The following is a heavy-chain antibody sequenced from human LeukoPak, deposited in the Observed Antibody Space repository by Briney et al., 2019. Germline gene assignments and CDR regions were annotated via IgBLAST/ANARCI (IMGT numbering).Heavy chain of an antibody. CDR1: GFDFSVAW. CDR3: AKDYFGSLEY. CDR2: IKSAGSGP. D-gene: IGHD2/OR15-2a*01. J-gene: IGHJ4*02. Sequence: GGSLRLSCAASGFDFSVAWMHWVRQAPGEGLVWVSVIKSAGSGPAYADSVKGRFTISRDNAKNTVYLQVNSLRDEDTAVYYCAKDYFGSLEYWGQGTLVTVSS. V-gene: IGHV3-74*03.